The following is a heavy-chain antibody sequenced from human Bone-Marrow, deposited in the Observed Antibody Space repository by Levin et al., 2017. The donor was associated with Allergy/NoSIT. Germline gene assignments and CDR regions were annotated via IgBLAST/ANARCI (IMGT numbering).Heavy chain of an antibody. CDR2: IGTAADS. J-gene: IGHJ4*02. D-gene: IGHD2-2*01. V-gene: IGHV3-13*04. Sequence: AASVKVSCAASGFTFSSYDMHWVRQATGRGLEWVSAIGTAADSYYSGSVKGRFTVSRDNAKNSFYLQMNSLRAGDTAVYYCARVALPRYCTSTSCSDSGYYVDYWGQGTLVTVSS. CDR3: ARVALPRYCTSTSCSDSGYYVDY. CDR1: GFTFSSYD.